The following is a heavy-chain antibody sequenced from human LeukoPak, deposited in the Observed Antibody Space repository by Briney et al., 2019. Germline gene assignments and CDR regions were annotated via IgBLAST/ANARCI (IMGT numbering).Heavy chain of an antibody. J-gene: IGHJ6*03. V-gene: IGHV4-59*08. Sequence: PSETLSLTCTVSGGSISSYYWSWIRQPPGKGLEWIGYIYYSGSTNYNPPLKSRVTISVDTSNNQFSLKLSSVTAADTAVYFCARRTYYYDSSGYYYYYMDVWCKGTTVTVSS. CDR1: GGSISSYY. D-gene: IGHD3-22*01. CDR2: IYYSGST. CDR3: ARRTYYYDSSGYYYYYMDV.